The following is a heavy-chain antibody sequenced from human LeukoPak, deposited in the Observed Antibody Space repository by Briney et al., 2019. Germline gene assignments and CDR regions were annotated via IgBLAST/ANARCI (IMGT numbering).Heavy chain of an antibody. D-gene: IGHD3-22*01. CDR2: ITSRGEST. J-gene: IGHJ4*02. CDR3: ARDRPNYYGSDGHYYRRDGDY. CDR1: GFTFSIYA. V-gene: IGHV3-23*01. Sequence: GGSLRLSCAASGFTFSIYAMSWVRQAPGKGLQWVSSITSRGESTWYIDSVKGRFTITRDNSENTLYLQMHSLRAEDTAVYYCARDRPNYYGSDGHYYRRDGDYWGRGTLVSVSS.